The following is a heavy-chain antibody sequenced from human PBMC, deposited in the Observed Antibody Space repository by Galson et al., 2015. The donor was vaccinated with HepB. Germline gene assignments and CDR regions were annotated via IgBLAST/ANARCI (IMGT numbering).Heavy chain of an antibody. CDR2: ISGNNGDT. V-gene: IGHV1-18*04. CDR1: GYTFTSYD. J-gene: IGHJ6*02. D-gene: IGHD1-26*01. CDR3: ARGGGSSARGMGV. Sequence: QSGAEVKKPGESLRISCKASGYTFTSYDVSWVRQAPGQGLEWMGWISGNNGDTNYAQKLRGRVTVTTDTSTSTAYMELRSLRSDDTAVYYCARGGGSSARGMGVWGQGTTVTVSS.